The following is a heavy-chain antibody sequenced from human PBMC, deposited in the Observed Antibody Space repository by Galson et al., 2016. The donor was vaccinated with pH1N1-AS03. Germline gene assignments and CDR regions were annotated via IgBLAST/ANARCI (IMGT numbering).Heavy chain of an antibody. D-gene: IGHD2/OR15-2a*01. CDR2: ISHDGSDK. J-gene: IGHJ4*02. CDR3: ASNIKG. Sequence: SLRLSCAVSGFAFSSYWMNWVRQAPGKGLECVASISHDGSDKYYVDSVGGRFTISRDNAKNSLLLHMDSIRAEDTAVYYCASNIKGWGQGTQVTVSS. V-gene: IGHV3-7*01. CDR1: GFAFSSYW.